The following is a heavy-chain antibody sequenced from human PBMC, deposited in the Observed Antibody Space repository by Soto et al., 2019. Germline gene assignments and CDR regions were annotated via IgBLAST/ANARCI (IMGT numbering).Heavy chain of an antibody. V-gene: IGHV1-18*01. D-gene: IGHD3-10*01. Sequence: QVQLVQSGGEVRKPGASVKVSCKASGYTFTSHGISWVRQAPGQGLEWMGWISAYNGDTNYAQKLQGRVTVTTDRSTSTAYRELRSLRSEDTAVYYCARMVRGSNIDYYHYMDVWGKGTTVTVSS. CDR3: ARMVRGSNIDYYHYMDV. J-gene: IGHJ6*03. CDR1: GYTFTSHG. CDR2: ISAYNGDT.